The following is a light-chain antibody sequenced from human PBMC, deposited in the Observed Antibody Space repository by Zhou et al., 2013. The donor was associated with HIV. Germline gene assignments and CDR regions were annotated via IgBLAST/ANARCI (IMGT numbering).Light chain of an antibody. J-gene: IGKJ2*01. CDR3: QQYGNSAPST. CDR1: QSVSSN. V-gene: IGKV3D-15*01. Sequence: EIVMTQSPATLSVSPGERATLSCRASQSVSSNLAWYQQKPGQAPRLLIYDASNRATGIPARFSGSGSGTDFTLTISSLEPEDFAVYYCQQYGNSAPSTFGQGTNLEIK. CDR2: DAS.